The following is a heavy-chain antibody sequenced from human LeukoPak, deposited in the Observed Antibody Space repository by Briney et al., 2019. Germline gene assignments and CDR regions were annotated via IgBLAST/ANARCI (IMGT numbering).Heavy chain of an antibody. CDR2: ISSSSSTI. CDR1: GFTFSTYS. Sequence: GGSLRLSCAASGFTFSTYSMNWVRQAAGKGLEWVSYISSSSSTIYSADSVKGRFTISRDNAKNSLYLQMNSLRAEDTAVYYCARDFYYDFWRGPIDYWGQGTLVTVSS. J-gene: IGHJ4*02. D-gene: IGHD3-3*01. CDR3: ARDFYYDFWRGPIDY. V-gene: IGHV3-48*01.